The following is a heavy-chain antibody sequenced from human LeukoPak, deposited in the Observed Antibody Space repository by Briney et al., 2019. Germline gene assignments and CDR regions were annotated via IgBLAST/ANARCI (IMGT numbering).Heavy chain of an antibody. V-gene: IGHV3-48*01. CDR2: ISSSSSTI. J-gene: IGHJ6*02. CDR1: GFTFSSYS. Sequence: PGGSLRLSCAASGFTFSSYSMHWVRQAPGKGLEWVSYISSSSSTIYYADSVKGRFTISRDNAKNSLYLQMNSLRAEDTAVYYCASGAVDYGIDVWGQGTTVTVSS. CDR3: ASGAVDYGIDV. D-gene: IGHD6-19*01.